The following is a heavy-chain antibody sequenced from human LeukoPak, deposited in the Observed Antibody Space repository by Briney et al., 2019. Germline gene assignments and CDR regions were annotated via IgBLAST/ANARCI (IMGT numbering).Heavy chain of an antibody. Sequence: GGSLRISCATSGFTVSSNYMSWVRQAPGKGLEWVSVIYDSGTTYYADSVKGRFLIFRDTSKNTVDLQMNSLRVEDTAVYYCAGRRSSGWYAYWGQGTLVTVSS. V-gene: IGHV3-53*01. CDR1: GFTVSSNY. D-gene: IGHD6-19*01. CDR3: AGRRSSGWYAY. CDR2: IYDSGTT. J-gene: IGHJ4*02.